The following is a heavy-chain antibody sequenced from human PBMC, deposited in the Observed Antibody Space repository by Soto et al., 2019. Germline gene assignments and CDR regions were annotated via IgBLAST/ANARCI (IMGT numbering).Heavy chain of an antibody. Sequence: SQTLSLTCAISGDSVSSNSAAWNWIRQSPSRGLEWLGRTYYRSKWYNDYAVSVKSRITINPDTSKNQFSLQLNSVTPEDTAVYYCARGAPITGTTKVTYDAFDIWGQGTMVTVSS. CDR1: GDSVSSNSAA. V-gene: IGHV6-1*01. D-gene: IGHD1-20*01. CDR2: TYYRSKWYN. CDR3: ARGAPITGTTKVTYDAFDI. J-gene: IGHJ3*02.